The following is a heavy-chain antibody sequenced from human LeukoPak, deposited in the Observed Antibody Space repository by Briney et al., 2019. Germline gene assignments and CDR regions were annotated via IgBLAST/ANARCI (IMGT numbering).Heavy chain of an antibody. CDR2: ISGSGGST. CDR1: GFTFSSYA. J-gene: IGHJ4*02. CDR3: AKARYCSGGSCYFDY. V-gene: IGHV3-23*01. Sequence: PGGSLRLSCAASGFTFSSYAMTWVRQAPGKGLEWVSAISGSGGSTYYADSVKGRFTISRDNSKNTLHLQMNSLRAEDTAIYYCAKARYCSGGSCYFDYWGQGTLVTVSS. D-gene: IGHD2-15*01.